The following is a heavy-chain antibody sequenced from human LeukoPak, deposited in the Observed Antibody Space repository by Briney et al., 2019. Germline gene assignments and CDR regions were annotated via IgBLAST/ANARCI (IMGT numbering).Heavy chain of an antibody. CDR1: GGSISSYS. D-gene: IGHD5-18*01. CDR3: AGGRVWLAFDS. Sequence: SETLSLTCTVSGGSISSYSWSWIRQSPGKGLEWIAYIDYGGSTNYKPCLKSRISISVDTSKNQFSLELSSVTAADTAVYYCAGGRVWLAFDSWGQGTLVTVSS. V-gene: IGHV4-59*01. CDR2: IDYGGST. J-gene: IGHJ4*02.